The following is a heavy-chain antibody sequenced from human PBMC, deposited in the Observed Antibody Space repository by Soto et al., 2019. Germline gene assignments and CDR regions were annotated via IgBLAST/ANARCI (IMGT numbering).Heavy chain of an antibody. Sequence: GGSLRLSCAASGFTFSSYAMSWVRQAPGKGLEWVSAISGSGGSTYYADSVKGRFTISRDNSKNTLYLQMNSLRAEDTAVDYCSKDLGFYSSSSDAFDIWGQGTMVTVSS. V-gene: IGHV3-23*01. CDR1: GFTFSSYA. D-gene: IGHD6-6*01. CDR3: SKDLGFYSSSSDAFDI. CDR2: ISGSGGST. J-gene: IGHJ3*02.